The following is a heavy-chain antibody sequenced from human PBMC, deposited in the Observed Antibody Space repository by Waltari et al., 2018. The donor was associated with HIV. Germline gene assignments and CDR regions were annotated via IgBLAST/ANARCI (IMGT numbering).Heavy chain of an antibody. V-gene: IGHV3-53*02. D-gene: IGHD6-19*01. J-gene: IGHJ6*02. CDR1: GFTVSSNY. CDR3: AREGSRGWRSDMDV. CDR2: MYSGGST. Sequence: EVQLVETGGGLIQPGGSLRLSCAASGFTVSSNYMSWVRQAPGKGLEWVSIMYSGGSTYYADSVKRRFTISRDSSKNTVYLQMNSLRAEDTAVYYCAREGSRGWRSDMDVWGQGTTVTVSS.